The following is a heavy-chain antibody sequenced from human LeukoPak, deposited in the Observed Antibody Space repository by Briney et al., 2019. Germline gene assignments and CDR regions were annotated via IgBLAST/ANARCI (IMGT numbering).Heavy chain of an antibody. CDR2: ISGSGGNT. J-gene: IGHJ3*02. D-gene: IGHD6-13*01. Sequence: GGSLRLSCAASGFTFSSYSMNWVRQAPGKGLEWVSVISGSGGNTYHTDSVKGRFTISRDNSKNTVFLRMNSLRAEDTAVYYCAKARTSGSWLYDAFDIWGQGTMVTVSS. CDR1: GFTFSSYS. V-gene: IGHV3-23*01. CDR3: AKARTSGSWLYDAFDI.